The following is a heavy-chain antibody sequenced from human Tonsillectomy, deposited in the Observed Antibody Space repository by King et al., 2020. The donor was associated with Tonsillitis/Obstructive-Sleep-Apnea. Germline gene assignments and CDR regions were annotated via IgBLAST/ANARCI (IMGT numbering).Heavy chain of an antibody. V-gene: IGHV5-51*01. J-gene: IGHJ5*02. D-gene: IGHD2-15*01. CDR2: IYPGDSET. CDR1: GYSFSNNW. Sequence: QLVQSGAEVKKPGESLKISCKGSGYSFSNNWIGWVRQLPGKGLEWMGIIYPGDSETRYSPSFQGQVTISADKSNSTAYLQWSSLKASVTAIYYCARPYCGGGTCYSGWFDPWGQGTLVTVSS. CDR3: ARPYCGGGTCYSGWFDP.